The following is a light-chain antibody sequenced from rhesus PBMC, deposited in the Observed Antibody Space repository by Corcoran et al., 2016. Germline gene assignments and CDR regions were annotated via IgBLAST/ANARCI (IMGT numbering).Light chain of an antibody. CDR1: QRLVHSDGKTY. Sequence: DVVMTQSPLSLPVTLGQLASISCRSSQRLVHSDGKTYLNWLQQKPGQPPRRLFYQVSTRDSGVRDRFSGNGAGTDFTLKVRRVEPGDVGVDYCMDGTPWPCIFGQGTKVEIK. J-gene: IGKJ2*01. CDR3: MDGTPWPCI. CDR2: QVS. V-gene: IGKV2S9*01.